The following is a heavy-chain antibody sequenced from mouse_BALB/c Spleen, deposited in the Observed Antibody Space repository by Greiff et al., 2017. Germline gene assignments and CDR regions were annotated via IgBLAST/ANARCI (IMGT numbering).Heavy chain of an antibody. CDR3: AVYYDYPYYAMDY. J-gene: IGHJ4*01. Sequence: DVQLQESGPGLVKPSQSLSLTCTVTGYSITSDYAWNWIRQFPGNKLEWMGYISYSGSTSYNPSLKSRISITRDTSKNQFFLQLNSVTTEDTATYYCAVYYDYPYYAMDYWGQGTSVTVSS. CDR1: GYSITSDYA. D-gene: IGHD2-4*01. V-gene: IGHV3-2*02. CDR2: ISYSGST.